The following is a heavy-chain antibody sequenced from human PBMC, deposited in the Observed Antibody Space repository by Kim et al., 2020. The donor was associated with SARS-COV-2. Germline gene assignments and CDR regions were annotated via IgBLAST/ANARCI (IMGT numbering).Heavy chain of an antibody. Sequence: SQKFQGRVTITRDTSASTAYMELSSLRSEDTAVYYCASSSDYYYYYMDVWGKGTTVTVSS. J-gene: IGHJ6*03. V-gene: IGHV1-3*01. CDR3: ASSSDYYYYYMDV.